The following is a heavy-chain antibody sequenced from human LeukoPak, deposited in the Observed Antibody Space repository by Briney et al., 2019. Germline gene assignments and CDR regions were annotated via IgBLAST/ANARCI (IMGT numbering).Heavy chain of an antibody. V-gene: IGHV4-59*01. D-gene: IGHD6-19*01. Sequence: PSETLSLTCTVSGGSISGYYWNWIRQPPVKGLQRIWYMYYTGSTYYNPSLKSRVTISVDTSKNQYSLRLSSVTTADTAVYYCATSLRGDSGWLYYYYADVSGKGTTVTVSS. CDR3: ATSLRGDSGWLYYYYADV. CDR2: MYYTGST. CDR1: GGSISGYY. J-gene: IGHJ6*03.